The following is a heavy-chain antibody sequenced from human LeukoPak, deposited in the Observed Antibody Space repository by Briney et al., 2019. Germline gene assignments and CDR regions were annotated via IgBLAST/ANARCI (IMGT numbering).Heavy chain of an antibody. V-gene: IGHV1-69*06. J-gene: IGHJ2*01. CDR2: IIPVFGTT. CDR3: AREAGIAITGTIWYFDL. CDR1: GGTFSTDA. Sequence: EASDKVSCKASGGTFSTDALAWVRQVPGQGPEWMGRIIPVFGTTNYAETFQGRVTITADISTSTVYMQLSSLRSEDTAVYYCAREAGIAITGTIWYFDLWGRGTLVTVSS. D-gene: IGHD1/OR15-1a*01.